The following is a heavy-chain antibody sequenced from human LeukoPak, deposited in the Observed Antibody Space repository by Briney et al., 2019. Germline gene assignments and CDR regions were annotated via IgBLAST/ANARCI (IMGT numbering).Heavy chain of an antibody. CDR2: ISSSGSTI. J-gene: IGHJ4*02. D-gene: IGHD3-22*01. CDR1: GFTFSDYY. Sequence: GGSLRLSSAASGFTFSDYYMSWIRQAPGKGLEWVSYISSSGSTIYYADSVKGRFTISRDNAKNSLYLQMDSLRAEDTAVYYCAREPVVPYYHDSSGSYYFDYWGQGTLVTVSS. CDR3: AREPVVPYYHDSSGSYYFDY. V-gene: IGHV3-11*01.